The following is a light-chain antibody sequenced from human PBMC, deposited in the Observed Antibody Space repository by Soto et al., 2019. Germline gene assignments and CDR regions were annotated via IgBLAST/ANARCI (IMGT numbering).Light chain of an antibody. CDR2: EVT. CDR1: SSDVGGYNY. Sequence: QSALTQPASVSGSPGQSIAISCTGTSSDVGGYNYVSWYQHHPGKAPKLMIYEVTNRPSGVSIRFSGSKSGNTASLTISGLQADDEADYFCCSYAGTKYYVFGTGTKVTVL. V-gene: IGLV2-14*01. CDR3: CSYAGTKYYV. J-gene: IGLJ1*01.